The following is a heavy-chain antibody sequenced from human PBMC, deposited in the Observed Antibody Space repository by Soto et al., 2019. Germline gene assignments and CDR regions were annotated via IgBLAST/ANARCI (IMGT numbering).Heavy chain of an antibody. Sequence: EVQLVESGGGLVQPGESLTLSCAASGFPFSSYWMHWVRQAPGKGLVWVSRIKSDGSGTYYADYVQDRLTISRDDAXNXTYLQMNSQRVEATAVYFCARRDRDRNDGNGYLGRPWGQGTLFTVSS. V-gene: IGHV3-74*01. CDR1: GFPFSSYW. CDR2: IKSDGSGT. J-gene: IGHJ5*02. CDR3: ARRDRDRNDGNGYLGRP. D-gene: IGHD5-18*01.